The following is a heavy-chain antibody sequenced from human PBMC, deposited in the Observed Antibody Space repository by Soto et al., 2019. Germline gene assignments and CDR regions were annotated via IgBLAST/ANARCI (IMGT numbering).Heavy chain of an antibody. D-gene: IGHD3-16*02. CDR1: GYTFTGYY. CDR2: INPNSGGT. Sequence: ASVKVSCKASGYTFTGYYMHWVRQAPGQGLEWMGWINPNSGGTNYAQKFQGRVTMTRDTSISTAYMELSRLRSEDTAVYYCARDLGPDDYVWGSYRYGWFEPWGQGTLVTVSS. J-gene: IGHJ5*02. V-gene: IGHV1-2*02. CDR3: ARDLGPDDYVWGSYRYGWFEP.